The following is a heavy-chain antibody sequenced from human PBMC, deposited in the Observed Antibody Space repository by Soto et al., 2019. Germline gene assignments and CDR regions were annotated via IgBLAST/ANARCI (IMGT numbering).Heavy chain of an antibody. CDR2: ISDSGGST. Sequence: VGSLRLSCAVSGLTFKSYAMSWVRQAPGKGLEWVSTISDSGGSTSYADSVKGRLTISRDNSMNTLYLQMDSLRVEDTAVYYCVKRDLAYWGQGTLVTVSS. CDR1: GLTFKSYA. CDR3: VKRDLAY. J-gene: IGHJ4*02. V-gene: IGHV3-23*01.